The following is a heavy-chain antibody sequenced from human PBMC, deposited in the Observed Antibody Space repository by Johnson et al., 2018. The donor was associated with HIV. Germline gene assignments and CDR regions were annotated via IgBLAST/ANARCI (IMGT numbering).Heavy chain of an antibody. V-gene: IGHV3-7*04. CDR1: GFTFSSYW. CDR3: ARFENTLSNAFDI. J-gene: IGHJ3*02. Sequence: VQLVESGGGLVQPGGSLRLSCTTSGFTFSSYWMNWVRQAPGKGLEWVANIKQDGSEKYYVDSVKGRFTISRDNTKNSLYLQMNSLRAEDTAVYYCARFENTLSNAFDIWGQGTMVTVSS. CDR2: IKQDGSEK.